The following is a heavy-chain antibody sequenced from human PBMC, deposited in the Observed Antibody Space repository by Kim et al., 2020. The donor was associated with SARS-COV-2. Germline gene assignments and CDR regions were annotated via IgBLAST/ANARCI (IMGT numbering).Heavy chain of an antibody. CDR3: ASKRLKSTLLAYYGSGNPYGMDV. CDR2: INTNTGNP. V-gene: IGHV7-4-1*02. Sequence: ASVKVSCKASGYTFTSYAMNWVRQAPGQGLEWMGWINTNTGNPTYAQGFTGRFVFSLDTSVSTAYLQISSLKAEDTAVYYCASKRLKSTLLAYYGSGNPYGMDVWGQGTTVTVSS. D-gene: IGHD3-10*01. CDR1: GYTFTSYA. J-gene: IGHJ6*02.